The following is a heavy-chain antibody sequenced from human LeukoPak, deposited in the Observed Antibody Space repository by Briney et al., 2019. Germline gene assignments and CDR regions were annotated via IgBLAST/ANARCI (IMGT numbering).Heavy chain of an antibody. V-gene: IGHV3-23*01. CDR2: ISGSGGST. J-gene: IGHJ4*02. CDR3: AKADYYDSSGPDY. Sequence: PGGSLRLSCAASGFTFSSYAMSWVRQAPGKGLEWVSAISGSGGSTYYADSVKGRFTISRDNSKNALYLQMNSLRAEDTAVYYCAKADYYDSSGPDYWGQGTLVTVSS. D-gene: IGHD3-22*01. CDR1: GFTFSSYA.